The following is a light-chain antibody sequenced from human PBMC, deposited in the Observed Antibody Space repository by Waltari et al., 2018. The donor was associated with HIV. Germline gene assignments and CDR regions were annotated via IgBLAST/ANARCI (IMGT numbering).Light chain of an antibody. CDR3: QKFNSAPRT. V-gene: IGKV1-27*01. J-gene: IGKJ4*01. Sequence: DIQLTQTPSTLSAVVGDRVTITCWPSQAISNKLAWYQHKAGKVPKLLIYAASTLQSGVPSRFNGIGSGTDFTLTSTNLQPEDIATYYCQKFNSAPRTFGGGTKVELK. CDR2: AAS. CDR1: QAISNK.